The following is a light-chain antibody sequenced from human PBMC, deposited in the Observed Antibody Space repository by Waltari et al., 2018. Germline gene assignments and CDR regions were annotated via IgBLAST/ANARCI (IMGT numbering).Light chain of an antibody. CDR3: RQSYSSLPIT. CDR2: AAS. J-gene: IGKJ5*01. V-gene: IGKV1-39*01. Sequence: DILLTQSPSSLSASVGDRVTITCRAGQSIGTSLNWYQQKPGNAPNLLIYAASSLQSGVPSRFSGSGSGIEFTLTISSLQPEDFATYYCRQSYSSLPITFGQGTRLEIK. CDR1: QSIGTS.